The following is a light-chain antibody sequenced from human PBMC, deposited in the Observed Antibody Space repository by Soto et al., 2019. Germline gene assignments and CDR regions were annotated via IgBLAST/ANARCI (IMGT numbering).Light chain of an antibody. J-gene: IGLJ1*01. V-gene: IGLV1-51*02. CDR2: END. CDR3: GTWDSSLSADV. Sequence: QSALKHPLSVSAALRQKGTISCSGSSSNIGVTSVSWYQQLPEAAPKLLIYENDKRPSGIADRFSGSKSGTSATLDITGLQTGDEADYYCGTWDSSLSADVFGTGTKVTVL. CDR1: SSNIGVTS.